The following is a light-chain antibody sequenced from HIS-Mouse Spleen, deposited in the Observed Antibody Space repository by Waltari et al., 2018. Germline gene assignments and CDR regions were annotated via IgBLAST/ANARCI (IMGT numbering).Light chain of an antibody. V-gene: IGKV3-20*01. J-gene: IGKJ3*01. CDR2: GAS. Sequence: EIVLTQSPVTLSLSPGERATLACSASQSVSRSYLAWYPQKPGQAPRLLIYGASSRATGIPDRFSGSGSGTEFTLTISRLEPEDFAVYYCQQYGSSFTFGPGTKVDIK. CDR3: QQYGSSFT. CDR1: QSVSRSY.